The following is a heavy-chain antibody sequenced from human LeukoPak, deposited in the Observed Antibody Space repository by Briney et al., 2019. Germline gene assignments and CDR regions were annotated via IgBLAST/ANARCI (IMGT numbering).Heavy chain of an antibody. V-gene: IGHV3-48*02. Sequence: GESLRLSCAASGFTFSSYSMNWVRQAPGKGLEWVSYISSSSSTIYYADSVKGRFTISRDNAKNSLYLQMNSLRDEDTAVYYCARDYYDSSPDAFDIWGQGTMVTVSS. D-gene: IGHD3-22*01. CDR2: ISSSSSTI. J-gene: IGHJ3*02. CDR1: GFTFSSYS. CDR3: ARDYYDSSPDAFDI.